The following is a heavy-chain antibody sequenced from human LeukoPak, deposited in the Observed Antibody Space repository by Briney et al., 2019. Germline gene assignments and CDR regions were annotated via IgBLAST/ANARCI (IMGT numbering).Heavy chain of an antibody. V-gene: IGHV3-23*01. Sequence: GGSLRLSCAASGFTFSTYAMSWVRQTPGKGLEWVAAISGSNPGTYHATSVRGRFTTSRDNSKNTLHLQMNGLRADDAAIYYCAKANVGHCSGAFCYHFDSWGQGTLITVSS. CDR1: GFTFSTYA. CDR3: AKANVGHCSGAFCYHFDS. CDR2: ISGSNPGT. D-gene: IGHD2-15*01. J-gene: IGHJ4*02.